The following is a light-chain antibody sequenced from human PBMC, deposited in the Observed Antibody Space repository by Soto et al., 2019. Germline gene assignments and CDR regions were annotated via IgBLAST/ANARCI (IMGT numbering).Light chain of an antibody. CDR2: AAS. J-gene: IGKJ4*01. V-gene: IGKV1-39*01. Sequence: DIQMTQSPSSLSASVGDRVTITCRASQSISSYLNWYQQKPGKAPKLLIYAASSLQSGVPSRFSGSGSGTDFTLTISSLQPEDFATYYCQQSCSTPLTFGGGTKGDIK. CDR1: QSISSY. CDR3: QQSCSTPLT.